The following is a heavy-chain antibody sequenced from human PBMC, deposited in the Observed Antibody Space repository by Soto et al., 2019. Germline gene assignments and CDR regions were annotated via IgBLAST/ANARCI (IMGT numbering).Heavy chain of an antibody. Sequence: QVQLVQSGAEVKKPGASVKVSCKASGYTFTDYYIHWVRQAPGQGLEWMGWINPNSGGTNYAQKFQGRVTMTRDTSISTAYRELSRLISDDTAVYYCARGDVRVVASFDPWGQGALVTVSS. CDR3: ARGDVRVVASFDP. CDR1: GYTFTDYY. CDR2: INPNSGGT. D-gene: IGHD2-15*01. J-gene: IGHJ5*02. V-gene: IGHV1-2*02.